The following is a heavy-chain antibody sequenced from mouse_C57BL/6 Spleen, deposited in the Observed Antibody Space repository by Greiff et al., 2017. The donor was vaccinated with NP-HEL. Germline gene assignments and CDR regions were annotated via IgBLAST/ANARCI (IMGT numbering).Heavy chain of an antibody. CDR3: TVHDGYYSRWYCDV. D-gene: IGHD2-3*01. Sequence: VQLQQSGAELVRPGASVTLSCKASGYTFTDYEMHWVKQTPVHGLEWIGAIDPETGCTAYNQKFKGKAILTADKSSSTAYMELRSLTSEDSAVYYCTVHDGYYSRWYCDVWGKGTTVTVSS. CDR2: IDPETGCT. V-gene: IGHV1-15*01. CDR1: GYTFTDYE. J-gene: IGHJ1*03.